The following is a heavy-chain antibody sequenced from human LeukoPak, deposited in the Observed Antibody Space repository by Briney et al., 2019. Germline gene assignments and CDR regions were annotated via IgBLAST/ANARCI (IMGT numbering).Heavy chain of an antibody. J-gene: IGHJ4*02. Sequence: SETLSLTCTVSGGSISSSSYYWGWIRQPPGKGLEWIGYIYYSGSTNYNPSLKSRVTISVDTSKNQFSLKLSSVTAADTAVYYCAREIAVAGADYWGQGTLVTVSS. CDR1: GGSISSSSYY. CDR3: AREIAVAGADY. D-gene: IGHD6-19*01. V-gene: IGHV4-61*05. CDR2: IYYSGST.